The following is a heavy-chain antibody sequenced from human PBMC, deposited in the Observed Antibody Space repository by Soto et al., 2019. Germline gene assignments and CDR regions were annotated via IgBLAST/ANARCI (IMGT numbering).Heavy chain of an antibody. CDR1: GGSISSGDYY. CDR2: IYYSGST. Sequence: SETLSLTCTVSGGSISSGDYYWSWIRQPPGKGLEWIGYIYYSGSTYYNPSLKSRVTISVDTSKNQFSLKLSSVTAADTAVYYCAREDYDSSGYYYVGYWGQGTMVTVSS. J-gene: IGHJ4*02. V-gene: IGHV4-30-4*01. D-gene: IGHD3-22*01. CDR3: AREDYDSSGYYYVGY.